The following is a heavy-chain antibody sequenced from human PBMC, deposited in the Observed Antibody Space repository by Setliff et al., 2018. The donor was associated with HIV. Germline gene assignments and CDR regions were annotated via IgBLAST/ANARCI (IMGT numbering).Heavy chain of an antibody. J-gene: IGHJ3*02. CDR1: GYSFTSYW. CDR2: IYPADFDT. CDR3: ARHRHTAAGTLDAFDI. V-gene: IGHV5-51*01. Sequence: PGESLKISCQGSGYSFTSYWIGWVRQMPGKGLECMGIIYPADFDTRYSPSFQGQVTISADKYISTAYLQWNSLKASDTAIYYCARHRHTAAGTLDAFDIWGQGTVVTVSS. D-gene: IGHD6-13*01.